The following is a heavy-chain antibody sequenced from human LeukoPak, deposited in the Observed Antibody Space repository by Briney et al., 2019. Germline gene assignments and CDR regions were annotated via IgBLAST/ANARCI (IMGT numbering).Heavy chain of an antibody. J-gene: IGHJ4*02. V-gene: IGHV3-11*04. D-gene: IGHD6-19*01. CDR2: ISSSGSTI. Sequence: GGSLRLSCAASGFSFSDYYMSWIRQAPGKRLEWLSYISSSGSTIHYADSVKGRFTISRDNSKNTLYLQMNSLRAEDTAVYYCARDLGPGSSGWSSFDYWGQGTLVTVSS. CDR3: ARDLGPGSSGWSSFDY. CDR1: GFSFSDYY.